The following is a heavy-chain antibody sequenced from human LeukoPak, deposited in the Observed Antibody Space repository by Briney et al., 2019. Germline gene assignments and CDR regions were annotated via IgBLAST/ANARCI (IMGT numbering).Heavy chain of an antibody. CDR3: AREFISSSWSKGIDY. J-gene: IGHJ4*02. V-gene: IGHV4-39*07. D-gene: IGHD6-13*01. CDR2: IYYSGST. CDR1: GGSISSSSYY. Sequence: SETLSLTCTVSGGSISSSSYYWGWIRQPPGKGLEWIGSIYYSGSTYYNPSLKSRVTISVDTSKNQFSLKLSSVTAADTAVYYCAREFISSSWSKGIDYWGQGTLVTVSS.